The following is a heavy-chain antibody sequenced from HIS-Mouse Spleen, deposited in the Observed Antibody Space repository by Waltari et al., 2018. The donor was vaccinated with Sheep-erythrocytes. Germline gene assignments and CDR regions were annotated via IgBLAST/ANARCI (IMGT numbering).Heavy chain of an antibody. CDR3: ARGSEDIVVVPAASYYYYGMDV. D-gene: IGHD2-2*01. J-gene: IGHJ6*02. V-gene: IGHV1-69*04. CDR2: IIPILGIA. Sequence: QVQLVQSGAEVKKPGSSVKVSCKASGGTFSSYAISRVRQAPGQGLEWMGRIIPILGIANYAQKFQGRVTITADKSTSTAYMELSSLRSEDTAVYYCARGSEDIVVVPAASYYYYGMDVWGQGTTVTVSS. CDR1: GGTFSSYA.